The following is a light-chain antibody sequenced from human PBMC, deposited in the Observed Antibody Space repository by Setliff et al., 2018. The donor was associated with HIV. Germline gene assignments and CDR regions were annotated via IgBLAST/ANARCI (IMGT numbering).Light chain of an antibody. V-gene: IGLV2-14*01. CDR1: STDVGDYQS. CDR2: DVT. J-gene: IGLJ1*01. Sequence: QSVLTQPASVSGSPGQSITISCTGSSTDVGDYQSVSWYQQHPGEVPKLMIYDVTKRPSGVSNLFSGSKSGNKASLTISGLQAEDEADYYCNSYTGSSTGYVFGTGTKVTVL. CDR3: NSYTGSSTGYV.